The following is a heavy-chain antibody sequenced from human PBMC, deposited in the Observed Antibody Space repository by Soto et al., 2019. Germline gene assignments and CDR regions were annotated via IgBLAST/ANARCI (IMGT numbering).Heavy chain of an antibody. D-gene: IGHD3-22*01. CDR1: GYTFTSYY. J-gene: IGHJ4*02. V-gene: IGHV1-46*01. CDR2: INPSGGST. Sequence: ASVKVSCKASGYTFTSYYMHWVRQAPGQGLEWMGIINPSGGSTSYAQKFQGRVTMTRDTSTSTVYMELSSLRSEDTAVYYCARDLEHYYDSSGYLVDYWGQGTLVTVSS. CDR3: ARDLEHYYDSSGYLVDY.